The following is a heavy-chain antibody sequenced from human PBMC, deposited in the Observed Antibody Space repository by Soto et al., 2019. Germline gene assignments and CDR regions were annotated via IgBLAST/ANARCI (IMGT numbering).Heavy chain of an antibody. D-gene: IGHD6-19*01. J-gene: IGHJ5*02. V-gene: IGHV4-59*01. CDR1: GGSISSYY. Sequence: SETLSLTCTVSGGSISSYYWSWIRQPPGKGLEWIGYISYSGSTNYHPSLKGRVTISLDTSENQLSLKLTSVTAADTVVYYCARESLSSGWFDPWGQGTLVTVSS. CDR2: ISYSGST. CDR3: ARESLSSGWFDP.